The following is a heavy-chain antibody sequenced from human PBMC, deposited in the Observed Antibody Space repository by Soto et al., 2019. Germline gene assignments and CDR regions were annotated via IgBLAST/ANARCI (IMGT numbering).Heavy chain of an antibody. Sequence: SETLSLTCAVYGGSLSGYYWSWIRQPPGKGLEWIGEINHSGSTNYNPSLKSRVTISVDTSKNQFSLKLSSVTAADTAVYYCARGRGTYCTNGVCRHNSLFDPWGQGTLVSVSS. CDR1: GGSLSGYY. V-gene: IGHV4-34*01. CDR3: ARGRGTYCTNGVCRHNSLFDP. CDR2: INHSGST. D-gene: IGHD2-8*01. J-gene: IGHJ5*02.